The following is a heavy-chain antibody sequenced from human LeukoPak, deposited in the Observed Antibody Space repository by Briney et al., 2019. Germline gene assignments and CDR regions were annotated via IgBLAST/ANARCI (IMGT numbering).Heavy chain of an antibody. CDR1: GFTFNNYG. CDR2: ISYDGRNI. Sequence: GGSLRLSCAASGFTFNNYGMHWVRQAPGKGLEWVTVISYDGRNIHYPDSVKGRFTISRDISTDTLWLQMDSLRTEDTAVYYCAKGPLRGTAAAIDYWGQGTLVTVSS. D-gene: IGHD2-2*01. J-gene: IGHJ4*02. V-gene: IGHV3-30*18. CDR3: AKGPLRGTAAAIDY.